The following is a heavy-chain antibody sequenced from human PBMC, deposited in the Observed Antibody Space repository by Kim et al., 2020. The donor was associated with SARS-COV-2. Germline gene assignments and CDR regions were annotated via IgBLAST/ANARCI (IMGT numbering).Heavy chain of an antibody. Sequence: GGSLRLSCAASGFTFSSYGMHWVRQAPGKGLEWVAVISYDGSNKYYADSVKGRFTISRDNSKNTLYLQMNSLRAEDTAVYYCARDLLMYYYDSSGYWGQGTLVTVSS. CDR3: ARDLLMYYYDSSGY. V-gene: IGHV3-33*05. CDR1: GFTFSSYG. CDR2: ISYDGSNK. J-gene: IGHJ4*02. D-gene: IGHD3-22*01.